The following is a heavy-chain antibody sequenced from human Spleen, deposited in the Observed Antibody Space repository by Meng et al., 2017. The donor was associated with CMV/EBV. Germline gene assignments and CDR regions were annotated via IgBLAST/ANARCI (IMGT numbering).Heavy chain of an antibody. CDR1: GFTFSSYW. D-gene: IGHD6-6*01. CDR3: ARAPYSSSSGVAYH. Sequence: GGSLRLSCAASGFTFSSYWMSWVRQAPGKGLEWVANIKQDGSEKYYVDSVKGRFTISRDNAKNSLYLQMNSLRAEDTAVYYCARAPYSSSSGVAYHWGQETLVTVSS. CDR2: IKQDGSEK. V-gene: IGHV3-7*01. J-gene: IGHJ5*02.